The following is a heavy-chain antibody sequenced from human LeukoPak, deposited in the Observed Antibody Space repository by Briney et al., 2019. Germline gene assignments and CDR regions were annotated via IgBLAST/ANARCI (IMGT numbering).Heavy chain of an antibody. J-gene: IGHJ4*02. CDR2: ISGSGGST. Sequence: GGSLRLSCAASGFNFSSYAMSWVRQAPGKGLEWVSAISGSGGSTYYADSVKGRFTISRDNSKNTLYLQMNSLRAEDTAVYYCAKRGYSYGTFDYWGQGTLVTVSS. CDR3: AKRGYSYGTFDY. D-gene: IGHD5-18*01. V-gene: IGHV3-23*01. CDR1: GFNFSSYA.